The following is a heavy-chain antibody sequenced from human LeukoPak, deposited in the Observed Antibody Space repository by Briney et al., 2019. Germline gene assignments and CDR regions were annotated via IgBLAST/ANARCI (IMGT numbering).Heavy chain of an antibody. CDR3: VRGDSSGQTY. CDR2: ITSDGSSA. CDR1: GFTFSTYW. Sequence: GGSLRLSCAASGFTFSTYWIHWVRQAPGKGLVWVSHITSDGSSASYADSVKGRFSISRDNAKNTLYLQMNSLRAEDTAVYYCVRGDSSGQTYWGQGTLVTVSS. J-gene: IGHJ4*02. D-gene: IGHD3-22*01. V-gene: IGHV3-74*01.